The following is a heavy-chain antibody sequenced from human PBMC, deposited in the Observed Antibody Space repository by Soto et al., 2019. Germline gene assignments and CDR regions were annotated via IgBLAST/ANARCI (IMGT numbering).Heavy chain of an antibody. D-gene: IGHD2-8*01. CDR3: GSVTNGRAGDY. Sequence: PSETLSLTCTVSGDSISNKNYHWGWTRQPPGKGLEWIGTLYSNAHTYHNPSLKRRLAMAVCTSKNQSSLGLISVTAPDPAAYFWGSVTNGRAGDYWGQGALVAVS. CDR1: GDSISNKNYH. CDR2: LYSNAHT. J-gene: IGHJ4*02. V-gene: IGHV4-39*01.